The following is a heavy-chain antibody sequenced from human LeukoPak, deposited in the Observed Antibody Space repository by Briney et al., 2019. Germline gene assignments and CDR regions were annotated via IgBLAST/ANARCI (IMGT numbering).Heavy chain of an antibody. CDR2: IYTSGST. Sequence: SETLSLTCTVSGGSISSYYWSWIRQPAGKGREWIGRIYTSGSTNYNPSLKSRVTMSVDTSKNQFSLKLSSVTAADTAVYYCARDVYCSGGSCSNWFDPWGQGTLVTVSS. J-gene: IGHJ5*02. V-gene: IGHV4-4*07. CDR3: ARDVYCSGGSCSNWFDP. D-gene: IGHD2-15*01. CDR1: GGSISSYY.